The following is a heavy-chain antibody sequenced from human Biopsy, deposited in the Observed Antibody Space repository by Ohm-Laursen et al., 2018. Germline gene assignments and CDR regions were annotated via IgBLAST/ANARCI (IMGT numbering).Heavy chain of an antibody. V-gene: IGHV4-4*07. Sequence: TLSLTCSVSGGSLSSYSWSWIRQPAGKGLEWIGQIYTSGITNYNPSLKSRVTMSVDTSKNKFSLRVSSVTAADTAVYYCARDRDRRGWFDPWGQGTLVTVSS. CDR2: IYTSGIT. D-gene: IGHD1-14*01. CDR3: ARDRDRRGWFDP. CDR1: GGSLSSYS. J-gene: IGHJ5*02.